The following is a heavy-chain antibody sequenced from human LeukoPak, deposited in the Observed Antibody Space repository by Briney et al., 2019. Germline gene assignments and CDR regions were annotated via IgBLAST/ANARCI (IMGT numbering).Heavy chain of an antibody. Sequence: PSETLSLTCTVSGGSISSSSYYWGWIRQPPGKGLEWIGSIYYSGSTYYNPSLKSRVTISVDTSKNQFSLKLSSVTAADTAVYYCARHGDGDYFDYWGQGTLVTVSS. V-gene: IGHV4-39*01. CDR1: GGSISSSSYY. CDR3: ARHGDGDYFDY. D-gene: IGHD5-24*01. J-gene: IGHJ4*02. CDR2: IYYSGST.